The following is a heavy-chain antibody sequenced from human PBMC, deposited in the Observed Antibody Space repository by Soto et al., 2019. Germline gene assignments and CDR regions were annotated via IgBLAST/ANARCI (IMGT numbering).Heavy chain of an antibody. Sequence: GASVKVSCKASGYSFTSLDINWVRQTAGQGLEWMGWMQPSAGRTGYAQKFQGRVTMTRDTSINTAYMELTTLTSDDTAFYYCARGVSAGGDCWGKGSLVTVSS. CDR2: MQPSAGRT. D-gene: IGHD1-26*01. CDR1: GYSFTSLD. J-gene: IGHJ4*02. CDR3: ARGVSAGGDC. V-gene: IGHV1-8*01.